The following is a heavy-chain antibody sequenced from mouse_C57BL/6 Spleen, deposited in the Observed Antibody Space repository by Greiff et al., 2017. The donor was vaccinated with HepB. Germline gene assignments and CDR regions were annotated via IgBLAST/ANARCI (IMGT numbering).Heavy chain of an antibody. Sequence: EVQGVESGGDLVKPGGSLKLSCAASGFTFSSYGMSWVRQTPDKRLEWVATISSGGSYTYYPDSVKGRFTISRDNAKNTLYLQMSSLKSEDTAMYYCARSWVDYWGQGTSVTVSS. D-gene: IGHD4-1*01. CDR3: ARSWVDY. CDR2: ISSGGSYT. CDR1: GFTFSSYG. V-gene: IGHV5-6*01. J-gene: IGHJ4*01.